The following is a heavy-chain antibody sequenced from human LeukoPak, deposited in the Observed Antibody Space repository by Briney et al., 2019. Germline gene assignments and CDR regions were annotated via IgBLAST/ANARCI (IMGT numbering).Heavy chain of an antibody. J-gene: IGHJ4*02. CDR3: ATHGAYEENYFDF. CDR2: IYTADGT. Sequence: GESLRLSCAASGFIVNNNFMSWVRQAPGKELEWVAVIYTADGTHYADSVKGRFTISRDSSRNTLYLQMNSLRGEDTAVYYCATHGAYEENYFDFWGQGTQVTVSS. CDR1: GFIVNNNF. D-gene: IGHD5-12*01. V-gene: IGHV3-66*02.